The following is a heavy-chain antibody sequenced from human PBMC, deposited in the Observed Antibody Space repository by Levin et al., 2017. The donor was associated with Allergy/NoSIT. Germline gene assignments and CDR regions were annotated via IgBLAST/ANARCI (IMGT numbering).Heavy chain of an antibody. CDR3: AKDSERGQSWELLYFDY. CDR2: ISFDGTNK. CDR1: GFTFSSYG. V-gene: IGHV3-30*18. Sequence: SCAASGFTFSSYGMHWVRQAPGKGLEWVAVISFDGTNKYYADSVKGRFTISRDNSKNTLYLQMNSLRAEDTAVYYCAKDSERGQSWELLYFDYWGQGTRVTVSS. D-gene: IGHD1-26*01. J-gene: IGHJ4*02.